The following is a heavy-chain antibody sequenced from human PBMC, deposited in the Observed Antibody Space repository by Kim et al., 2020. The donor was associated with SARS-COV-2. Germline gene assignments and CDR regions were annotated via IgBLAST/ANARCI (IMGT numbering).Heavy chain of an antibody. CDR3: ARDRVVTGDLDY. J-gene: IGHJ4*02. Sequence: SETLSLTCTVSGGSISSGGYYWSWIRQHPGKGLEWIGYIYYSGGTYYNPSLKSRVSISIDTSKNQFSLKLSSVTAADTAMYYCARDRVVTGDLDYWGQGALVTVSS. CDR1: GGSISSGGYY. D-gene: IGHD3-3*01. CDR2: IYYSGGT. V-gene: IGHV4-31*03.